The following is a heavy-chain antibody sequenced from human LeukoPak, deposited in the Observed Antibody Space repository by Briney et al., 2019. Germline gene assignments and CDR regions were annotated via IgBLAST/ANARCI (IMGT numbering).Heavy chain of an antibody. J-gene: IGHJ3*02. Sequence: PGGSLRLSCAASGFTLSNYGMHWVRQAPGKGLEWVAVIWFDGSNIYYADSVRGRFTISRDNSNNTLYLQMSSLRAEDTAVYYCTRLSPSLHAFDIWGQGTMVTVSS. V-gene: IGHV3-33*01. CDR3: TRLSPSLHAFDI. CDR1: GFTLSNYG. CDR2: IWFDGSNI.